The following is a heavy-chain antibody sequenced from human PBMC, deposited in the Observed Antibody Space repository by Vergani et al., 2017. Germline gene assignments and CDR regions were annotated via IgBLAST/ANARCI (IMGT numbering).Heavy chain of an antibody. CDR2: IYYSGST. CDR3: ARSEGYGGLVFDP. D-gene: IGHD4-23*01. CDR1: GCSISCYY. Sequence: QVQLQESGPGLVKPSETLSLTCSVSGCSISCYYWSWIRQPPGTGLEWIGYIYYSGSTNYNPSLKRRVTISVDTSKNQFSLKLSSVTAADTAVYYCARSEGYGGLVFDPWGQGTLVTVSS. J-gene: IGHJ5*02. V-gene: IGHV4-59*01.